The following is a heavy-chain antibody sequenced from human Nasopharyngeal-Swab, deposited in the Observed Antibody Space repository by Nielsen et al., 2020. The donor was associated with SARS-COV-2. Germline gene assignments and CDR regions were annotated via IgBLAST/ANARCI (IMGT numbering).Heavy chain of an antibody. J-gene: IGHJ1*01. CDR2: TEIGGIT. CDR1: GGTFSSYA. D-gene: IGHD2-8*01. V-gene: IGHV3-53*01. Sequence: SCKASGGTFSSYAMSWVRQAPGKGLEWVSVTEIGGITHYADSVKGRFTISRDSSTNTLYLQMNSLRVEDTAVYYCARDLGGGYCTTINCLGSWGQGTLVTVSS. CDR3: ARDLGGGYCTTINCLGS.